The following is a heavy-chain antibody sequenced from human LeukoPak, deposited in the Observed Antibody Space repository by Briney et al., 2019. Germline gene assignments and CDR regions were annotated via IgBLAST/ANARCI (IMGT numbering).Heavy chain of an antibody. V-gene: IGHV3-23*01. CDR1: GFTFSSYA. CDR2: ISGSGSST. Sequence: GGSLRLSCAASGFTFSSYAMSWVRQAPGKGLEWVSAISGSGSSTYYADSVKGRFTISRDNSKNTLYLQMNSLRAEDTAVYYCARRPPDYYDSSGYYYFDYWGQGTLVTVSS. J-gene: IGHJ4*02. CDR3: ARRPPDYYDSSGYYYFDY. D-gene: IGHD3-22*01.